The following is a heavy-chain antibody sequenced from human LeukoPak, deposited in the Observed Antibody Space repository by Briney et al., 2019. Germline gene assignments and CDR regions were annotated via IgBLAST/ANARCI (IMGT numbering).Heavy chain of an antibody. CDR1: GYTLTELS. V-gene: IGHV1-24*01. CDR3: ATDRGYSSSWYSRGYFDY. D-gene: IGHD6-13*01. Sequence: ASVTVSCKVSGYTLTELSMHWVRQAPGEGLEWMGGFDPEDGETIYAQKFQGRVTMTEDTSTDTAYMELSSLRSEDTAVYYCATDRGYSSSWYSRGYFDYWGQGTLVTVSS. CDR2: FDPEDGET. J-gene: IGHJ4*02.